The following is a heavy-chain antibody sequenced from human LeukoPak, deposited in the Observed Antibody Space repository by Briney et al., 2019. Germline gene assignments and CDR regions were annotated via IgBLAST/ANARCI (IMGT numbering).Heavy chain of an antibody. D-gene: IGHD3-22*01. CDR2: IYHSGST. J-gene: IGHJ6*03. CDR1: GGSVSSGTYY. Sequence: SETLSLTCTVSGGSVSSGTYYWNWIRQPPGKGLEWIGYIYHSGSTNYNPSLKSRPTISVDASKNQFSLKLSYVTAADTAVYYCARDEDNSGRYYYYMDVWGKGTTVTVSS. V-gene: IGHV4-61*01. CDR3: ARDEDNSGRYYYYMDV.